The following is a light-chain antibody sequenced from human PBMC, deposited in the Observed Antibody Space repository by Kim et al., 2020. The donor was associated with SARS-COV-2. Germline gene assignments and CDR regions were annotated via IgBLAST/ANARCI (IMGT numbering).Light chain of an antibody. Sequence: SVGYRITISCRASKSVRTYLNWYQHKPGKAPKLLIYAASNLQSGVPSRFSGSGSETDFSLTISSLQPEDFATYYCQQSYITPRLTFGGGTKVDIK. CDR1: KSVRTY. J-gene: IGKJ4*01. CDR2: AAS. CDR3: QQSYITPRLT. V-gene: IGKV1-39*01.